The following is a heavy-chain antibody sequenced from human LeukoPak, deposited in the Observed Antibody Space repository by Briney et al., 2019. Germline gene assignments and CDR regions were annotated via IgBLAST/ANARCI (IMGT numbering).Heavy chain of an antibody. V-gene: IGHV1-69*04. D-gene: IGHD4-17*01. J-gene: IGHJ4*02. CDR3: ARGGKYGDLAPGDY. Sequence: GASVKVSCKASGGTFSSYAISWVRQAPGQGLEWMGRIIPILGIANYAQKFRGRVTITADKSTSTAYMELSSLRSEDTAVYYCARGGKYGDLAPGDYWGQGTLVTVSS. CDR2: IIPILGIA. CDR1: GGTFSSYA.